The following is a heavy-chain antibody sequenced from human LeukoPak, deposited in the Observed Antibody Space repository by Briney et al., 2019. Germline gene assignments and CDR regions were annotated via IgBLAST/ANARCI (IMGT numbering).Heavy chain of an antibody. V-gene: IGHV3-9*01. D-gene: IGHD6-6*01. J-gene: IGHJ4*02. CDR3: AKDSGFGYSSSTFDY. CDR2: ISWNSGSI. Sequence: PGGSLRPSCAASGFTLDDYAMHWVRQAPGKGLEWVSGISWNSGSIGYADSVKGRFTISRDNAKNSLYLQMNSLRAEDTALYYCAKDSGFGYSSSTFDYWGQGTLVTVSS. CDR1: GFTLDDYA.